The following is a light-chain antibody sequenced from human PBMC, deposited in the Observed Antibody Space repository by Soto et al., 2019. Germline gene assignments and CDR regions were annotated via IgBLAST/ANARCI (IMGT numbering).Light chain of an antibody. CDR1: NDDVGGYNY. Sequence: QSALTQPPSASGSPGQSVTISCTGTNDDVGGYNYFSWYQHHPGKAPKLMIYEVTKRPSGVPDRFSGSKSGYTASLTVSGLQAEDEADYYCSSYAGSNIYVFGTGTKVTVL. V-gene: IGLV2-8*01. CDR2: EVT. CDR3: SSYAGSNIYV. J-gene: IGLJ1*01.